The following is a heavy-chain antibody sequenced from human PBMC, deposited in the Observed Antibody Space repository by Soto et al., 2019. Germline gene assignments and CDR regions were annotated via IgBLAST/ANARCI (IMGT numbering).Heavy chain of an antibody. Sequence: QVQLQQWGAGLLKPSETLSLTCAVYGGSFSGYYWSWIRQPPGKGLEWIGEINHSGSTTYNPSLKSRVTIPLDASKNQFALKLSSVTAADTAVYYCARGGHTMVRGGNWFDPWGQGTLVTVSS. D-gene: IGHD3-10*01. V-gene: IGHV4-34*01. J-gene: IGHJ5*02. CDR2: INHSGST. CDR3: ARGGHTMVRGGNWFDP. CDR1: GGSFSGYY.